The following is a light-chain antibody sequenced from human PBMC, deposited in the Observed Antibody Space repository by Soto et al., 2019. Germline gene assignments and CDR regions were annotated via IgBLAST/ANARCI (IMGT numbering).Light chain of an antibody. J-gene: IGLJ3*02. Sequence: QSVLTQPASVSGSPGQSITISCTGTSSDVGGYTYVSWYQQHPGKAPKLMSYEVSNRPSGVSNRFSGSKSGNPASLTISGLQAEDESDYYCSSYTSSSTVFGGGTKLTVL. CDR3: SSYTSSSTV. CDR2: EVS. V-gene: IGLV2-14*01. CDR1: SSDVGGYTY.